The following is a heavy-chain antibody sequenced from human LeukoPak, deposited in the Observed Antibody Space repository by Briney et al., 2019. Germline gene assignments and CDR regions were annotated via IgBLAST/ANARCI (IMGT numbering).Heavy chain of an antibody. V-gene: IGHV3-30*18. CDR2: ISYDGSNT. Sequence: GGSLRLSCAASGFTFSSYGMHWVRQAPGKGLVWVAVISYDGSNTYYADSVKGRFTISRDNSKNTLYLQMNTLRAEDTAVFYCAKGSYDYRPDWTRYYFDYWGQGTLVTVSS. J-gene: IGHJ4*02. CDR1: GFTFSSYG. CDR3: AKGSYDYRPDWTRYYFDY. D-gene: IGHD3/OR15-3a*01.